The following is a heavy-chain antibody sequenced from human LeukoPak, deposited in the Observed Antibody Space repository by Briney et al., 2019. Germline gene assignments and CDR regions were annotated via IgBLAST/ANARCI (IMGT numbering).Heavy chain of an antibody. CDR2: IYYSGRT. D-gene: IGHD5-24*01. J-gene: IGHJ6*02. V-gene: IGHV4-59*08. CDR3: ARALQDYYYGMDV. CDR1: GDSISGYY. Sequence: SETLSLTCTVSGDSISGYYWSWVRQPPGKGLEWIGYIYYSGRTNYNPSLKSRVTISEDTSKNHFSLRLRSVTAADTAVYYCARALQDYYYGMDVWGQGTTVTVSS.